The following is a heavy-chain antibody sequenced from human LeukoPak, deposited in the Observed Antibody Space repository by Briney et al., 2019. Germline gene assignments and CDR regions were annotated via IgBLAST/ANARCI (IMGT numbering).Heavy chain of an antibody. J-gene: IGHJ4*02. CDR2: IKHDGSET. CDR3: ARERAVAY. V-gene: IGHV3-7*01. Sequence: GGSLRLSCAASGFTFSSYWMSWVRQAPGKGLEWVATIKHDGSETYHVDSVKGRFTISRDNAKNSLYLQMNSLRAEDTAVYYCARERAVAYWGQGTLVTVSS. CDR1: GFTFSSYW. D-gene: IGHD6-13*01.